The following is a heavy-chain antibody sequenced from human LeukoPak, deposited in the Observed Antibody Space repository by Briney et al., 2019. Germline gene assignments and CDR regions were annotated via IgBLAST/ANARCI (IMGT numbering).Heavy chain of an antibody. D-gene: IGHD3-16*02. CDR2: IRYDGSNK. Sequence: GGSLRLSCAASGFTFSSYGMHWVRQAPGKGLEGVAFIRYDGSNKYYADSVKGGFTISRDNSKNTLYLQMNSLRAEDTAVYYCAKGPTMITFGGVIVPPFRYYMDVWGKGTTVTVSS. J-gene: IGHJ6*03. CDR1: GFTFSSYG. V-gene: IGHV3-30*02. CDR3: AKGPTMITFGGVIVPPFRYYMDV.